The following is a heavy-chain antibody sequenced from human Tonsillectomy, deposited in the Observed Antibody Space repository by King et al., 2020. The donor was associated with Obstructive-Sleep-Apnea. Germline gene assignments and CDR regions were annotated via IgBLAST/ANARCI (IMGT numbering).Heavy chain of an antibody. V-gene: IGHV3-20*01. CDR2: INWSGTNT. J-gene: IGHJ6*02. D-gene: IGHD3-16*01. Sequence: VQLVESGGNMVRPGGSLRLSCAASGFTFDDYGMSWVRQAPGKGLEWISGINWSGTNTTYADSVKGRFTISRDNAKKSLFLHMNSLRAEDTALYHCAKVREHGFGAQGYYYDGMDVWGQGTTVTVFS. CDR3: AKVREHGFGAQGYYYDGMDV. CDR1: GFTFDDYG.